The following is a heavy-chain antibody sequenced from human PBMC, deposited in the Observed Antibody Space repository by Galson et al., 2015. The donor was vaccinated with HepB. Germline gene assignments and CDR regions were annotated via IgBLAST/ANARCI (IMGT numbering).Heavy chain of an antibody. CDR3: AKFAGSGTYYTYIDY. J-gene: IGHJ4*02. D-gene: IGHD3-10*01. CDR2: ISSSSTTI. V-gene: IGHV3-48*01. CDR1: TFIFSTYS. Sequence: SLRLSCAASTFIFSTYSMNWVRQAPGRGLEWVSYISSSSTTIYYADSVKGRFTISTDNSRNTLYLQMNSLRAEDTAVYYCAKFAGSGTYYTYIDYWGQGTLVTVSS.